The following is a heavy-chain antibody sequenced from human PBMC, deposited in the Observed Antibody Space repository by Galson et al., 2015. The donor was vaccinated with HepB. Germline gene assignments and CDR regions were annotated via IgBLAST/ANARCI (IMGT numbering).Heavy chain of an antibody. CDR3: AKDPSRLLEAGRLDS. Sequence: SLISLCGGSGFTCSSSGLLCVRRAPGNGLVSVAGLSHNGNYKYYADSVKGRFTISRDNSKTTVYLQMNSLRAEDTAVYYCAKDPSRLLEAGRLDSWGQGTLVTVSS. V-gene: IGHV3-30*18. CDR1: GFTCSSSG. D-gene: IGHD6-19*01. CDR2: LSHNGNYK. J-gene: IGHJ4*02.